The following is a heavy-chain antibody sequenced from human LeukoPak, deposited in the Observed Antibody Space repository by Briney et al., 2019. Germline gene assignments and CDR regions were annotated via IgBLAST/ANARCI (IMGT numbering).Heavy chain of an antibody. J-gene: IGHJ6*02. V-gene: IGHV3-33*01. CDR3: ARDSPLAGYSGYDWRGSYYYGMDV. CDR1: GFTFSSYG. Sequence: PGRSLRLSCAASGFTFSSYGMHWVRQAPGKGLEWVAVIWYDGSNKYYADSVKGRFTISRDNSKNTLYLQMNSLRAEDTAVYYCARDSPLAGYSGYDWRGSYYYGMDVWGQGTTVTVSS. D-gene: IGHD5-12*01. CDR2: IWYDGSNK.